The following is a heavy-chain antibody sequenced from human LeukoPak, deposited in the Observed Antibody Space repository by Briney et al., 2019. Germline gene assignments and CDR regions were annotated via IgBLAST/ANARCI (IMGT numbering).Heavy chain of an antibody. CDR2: INPSGGST. CDR1: RYTFTTYY. V-gene: IGHV1-46*01. CDR3: ARVGYYYDSSGYYYGY. J-gene: IGHJ4*02. Sequence: ASVKVSCKASRYTFTTYYMHWVRQAPGQGLEWMGIINPSGGSTSYAQKFQGRVTMTRDTSTSTVYMELSSLRSDDTAVYYCARVGYYYDSSGYYYGYWGQGTLVTVSS. D-gene: IGHD3-22*01.